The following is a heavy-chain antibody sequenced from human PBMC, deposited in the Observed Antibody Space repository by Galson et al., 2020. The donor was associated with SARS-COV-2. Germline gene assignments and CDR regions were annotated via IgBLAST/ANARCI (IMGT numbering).Heavy chain of an antibody. D-gene: IGHD6-19*01. CDR2: IKNKADNYAT. Sequence: GESLKISCAASGFTFSGSAMHWVRQASGKGLEWVGRIKNKADNYATAYAASVKGRFTISRDDSKNTAYLRMSSLITEDTAVYYCTRLRYSSGWDGLDVWGQGTTVTVSS. V-gene: IGHV3-73*01. CDR3: TRLRYSSGWDGLDV. CDR1: GFTFSGSA. J-gene: IGHJ6*02.